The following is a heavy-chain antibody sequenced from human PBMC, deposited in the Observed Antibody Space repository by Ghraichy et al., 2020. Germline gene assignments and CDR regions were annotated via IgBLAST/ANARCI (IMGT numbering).Heavy chain of an antibody. CDR2: INDDGSEK. J-gene: IGHJ3*02. V-gene: IGHV3-7*01. CDR3: AREEGRYCRVINCYGAFGM. D-gene: IGHD2-15*01. CDR1: GFTFRNSW. Sequence: GGSLRLSCAASGFTFRNSWMNWVRQAPGKGLEWVANINDDGSEKFYVESVEGRFIISRDNAKSSLYLQMNSLRVEETAVYYCAREEGRYCRVINCYGAFGMRGQRTLVTVSS.